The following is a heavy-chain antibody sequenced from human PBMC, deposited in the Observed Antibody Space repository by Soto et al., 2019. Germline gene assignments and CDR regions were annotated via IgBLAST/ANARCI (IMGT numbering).Heavy chain of an antibody. D-gene: IGHD6-13*01. J-gene: IGHJ4*02. CDR2: ISWDGGST. CDR1: GFTFDDYT. Sequence: EVQLVESGGVVVQPGGSLRLSCAASGFTFDDYTMHWVRQAPGKGLEWVSLISWDGGSTYYADSVKGRFTISRDNSKNSLYLQMNSLRTGDTALYYCAKDMGSSSQNWGQGTLVTVSS. V-gene: IGHV3-43*01. CDR3: AKDMGSSSQN.